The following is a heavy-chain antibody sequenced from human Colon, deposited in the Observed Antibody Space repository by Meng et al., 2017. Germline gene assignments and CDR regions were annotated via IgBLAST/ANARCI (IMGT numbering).Heavy chain of an antibody. D-gene: IGHD4-17*01. CDR1: GPSVSINSHS. J-gene: IGHJ5*02. Sequence: GPGPGLSDPPRSLPLTCTVPGPSVSINSHSGRSIRQCPGKGLEWICYIYYTGNTNYNPSLASRVSMSLDTSKNHFSLHLTSVTAADTAIYYCARVNGDFDEAWFDPWGQGTLVTVSS. V-gene: IGHV4-61*03. CDR2: IYYTGNT. CDR3: ARVNGDFDEAWFDP.